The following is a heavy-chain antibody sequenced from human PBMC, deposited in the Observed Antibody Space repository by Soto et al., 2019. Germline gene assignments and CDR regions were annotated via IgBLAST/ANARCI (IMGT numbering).Heavy chain of an antibody. CDR2: MNPNSGDT. V-gene: IGHV1-8*01. Sequence: QVQLVQSGAEVKKPGASVKVSCKASGYTFSDHDINWVRQASGQGPEWLGWMNPNSGDTGYAQNFQGRVTMTRDTSKRTAYMELSSLRSEDTAVYYCARVGGNWNYDYLYYWCQGTLVTVSS. CDR3: ARVGGNWNYDYLYY. CDR1: GYTFSDHD. D-gene: IGHD1-7*01. J-gene: IGHJ4*02.